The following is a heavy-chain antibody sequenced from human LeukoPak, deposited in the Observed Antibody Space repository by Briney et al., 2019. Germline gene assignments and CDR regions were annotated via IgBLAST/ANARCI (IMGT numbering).Heavy chain of an antibody. Sequence: APVKVSCKASGYTFTGYYMHWVRQAPGQGLEWMGWINPNSGGTNYAQKFQGRVTMTRDTSISTAYMELSRLRSDDTAVYYCAREGYSSSWYGRNWFDPWGQGTLVTVSS. J-gene: IGHJ5*02. CDR1: GYTFTGYY. V-gene: IGHV1-2*02. CDR3: AREGYSSSWYGRNWFDP. CDR2: INPNSGGT. D-gene: IGHD6-13*01.